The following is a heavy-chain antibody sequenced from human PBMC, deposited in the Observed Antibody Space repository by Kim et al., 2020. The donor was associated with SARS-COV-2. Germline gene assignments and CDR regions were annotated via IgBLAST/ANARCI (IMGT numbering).Heavy chain of an antibody. Sequence: GGSLRLSCAASGFTFYNAWMSWVRQAPGKGLEWVGRIKSKTDGGTTDYAAPVQGRFTISRDDSKNTLYLQMNSLKTEDTAVYYCTTDTARGGFYYYDMDVWGQGTTVTVSS. V-gene: IGHV3-15*01. CDR1: GFTFYNAW. D-gene: IGHD5-18*01. CDR3: TTDTARGGFYYYDMDV. J-gene: IGHJ6*02. CDR2: IKSKTDGGTT.